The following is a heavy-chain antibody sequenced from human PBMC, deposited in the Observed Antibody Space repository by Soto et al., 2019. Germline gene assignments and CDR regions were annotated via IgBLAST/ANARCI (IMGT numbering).Heavy chain of an antibody. Sequence: SETLSLTCAVSGGSISSSNWWSWVRQPPGKGLEWIGEIYHSGSTNYNPSLKSRVTISVDTSKNQFSLKLSSVTAADTAVYYCAREYCTNGVCSNNWFDPWGKGTLVTVSS. CDR2: IYHSGST. CDR3: AREYCTNGVCSNNWFDP. D-gene: IGHD2-8*01. CDR1: GGSISSSNW. V-gene: IGHV4-4*02. J-gene: IGHJ5*02.